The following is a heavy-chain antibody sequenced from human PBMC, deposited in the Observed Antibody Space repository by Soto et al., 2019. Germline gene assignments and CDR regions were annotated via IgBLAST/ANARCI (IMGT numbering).Heavy chain of an antibody. J-gene: IGHJ4*02. CDR2: ISYDGSDK. CDR3: ASTLIRGVITTYFDY. Sequence: QVQLVESGRGVVQPGRSLRLSCAASGFTFSSYAMLWVRQAPGKGLEWVAVISYDGSDKYYADSVKGRFTISRDNSKNTLYLQMNSLRVEDTAVYYCASTLIRGVITTYFDYWGQGTLVTVSS. D-gene: IGHD3-10*01. CDR1: GFTFSSYA. V-gene: IGHV3-30-3*01.